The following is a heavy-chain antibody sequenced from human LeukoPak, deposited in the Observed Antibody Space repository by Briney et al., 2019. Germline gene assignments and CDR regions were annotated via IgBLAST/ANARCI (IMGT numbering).Heavy chain of an antibody. CDR2: ISSNGGNT. J-gene: IGHJ4*02. D-gene: IGHD4-17*01. CDR3: ARGGDYGDYANTY. CDR1: GFTFSNYA. Sequence: GGSLRLSCAASGFTFSNYAMHWVHQAPGKGLEYVSAISSNGGNTYYANSVKGRFTISRDNSKNTLFLQMGSLRTDDMALYYCARGGDYGDYANTYRGQGTLVTVSS. V-gene: IGHV3-64*01.